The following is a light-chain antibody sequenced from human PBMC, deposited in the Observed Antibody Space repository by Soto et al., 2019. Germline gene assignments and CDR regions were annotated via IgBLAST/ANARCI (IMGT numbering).Light chain of an antibody. CDR2: EVS. CDR1: SSDVGSYNY. Sequence: QSVLTQPPSASGSPGQSGTISCTGNSSDVGSYNYVSWYQQHPGKAPKLMIYEVSKRPSGVPDRFSGSKSGFTASLTVSGLQAEDEADYYCSSYAGSNNPYVFGTGTKVTVL. J-gene: IGLJ1*01. V-gene: IGLV2-8*01. CDR3: SSYAGSNNPYV.